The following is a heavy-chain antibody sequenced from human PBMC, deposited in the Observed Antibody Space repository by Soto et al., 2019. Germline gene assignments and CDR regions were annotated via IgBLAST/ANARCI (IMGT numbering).Heavy chain of an antibody. V-gene: IGHV3-48*01. CDR3: ARDLSWGSNWYYYMDV. J-gene: IGHJ6*03. CDR2: ISSSSSVI. CDR1: GFILSARA. D-gene: IGHD7-27*01. Sequence: GGSLRLSCATAGFILSARAMNWVRQAPGKGLEWVSYISSSSSVIDYADSVKGRFTVSRDNARNSLYLQMNSLRAEDTAVYYCARDLSWGSNWYYYMDVWGKGTTVTVSS.